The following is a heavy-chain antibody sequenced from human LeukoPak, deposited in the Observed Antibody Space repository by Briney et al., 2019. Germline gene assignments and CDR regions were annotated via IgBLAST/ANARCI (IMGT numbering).Heavy chain of an antibody. D-gene: IGHD3-16*01. V-gene: IGHV4-59*08. J-gene: IGHJ4*02. Sequence: SETLSLTCSVSGDSIRSYYWSWIRQPPGKGLEWIGYIHYSGRTNYRPSLRRRVTISVDTSKNQFSLKLTSMTAADTDFYYCARLSNPYGGFHLDYWGQGTLVTVSS. CDR2: IHYSGRT. CDR1: GDSIRSYY. CDR3: ARLSNPYGGFHLDY.